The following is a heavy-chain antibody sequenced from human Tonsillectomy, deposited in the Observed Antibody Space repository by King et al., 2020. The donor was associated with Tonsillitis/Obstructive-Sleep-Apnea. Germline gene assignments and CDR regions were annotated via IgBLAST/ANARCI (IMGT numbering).Heavy chain of an antibody. CDR1: GYSFTNYG. V-gene: IGHV1-18*01. Sequence: VQLVESGAEVKKPGASVKVSCKASGYSFTNYGISWVRQAPGQGLEWMGWNSAYNGNTNYAQKFQDRVTMTTDTSTSTAYMELRSLRSDDTAVYYCARGGNYYGSGHLYYYGMDVWGQGTTVTVSS. J-gene: IGHJ6*02. D-gene: IGHD3-10*01. CDR2: NSAYNGNT. CDR3: ARGGNYYGSGHLYYYGMDV.